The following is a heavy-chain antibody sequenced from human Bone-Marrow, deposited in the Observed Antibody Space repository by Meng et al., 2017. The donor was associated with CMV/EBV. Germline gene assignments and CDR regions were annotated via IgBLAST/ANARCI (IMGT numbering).Heavy chain of an antibody. V-gene: IGHV3-15*01. CDR2: IKSKTDGGTT. CDR1: GFTFSNAW. Sequence: GESLKISCAAPGFTFSNAWMSWVRQAPGKGLEWVGRIKSKTDGGTTDYAAPVKGRFTISRDDSKNTLYLQMNSLKTEDTAVYYCTTSRNYDFWSGSNWDNWFDPWGQGTRVTGSS. D-gene: IGHD3-3*01. J-gene: IGHJ5*02. CDR3: TTSRNYDFWSGSNWDNWFDP.